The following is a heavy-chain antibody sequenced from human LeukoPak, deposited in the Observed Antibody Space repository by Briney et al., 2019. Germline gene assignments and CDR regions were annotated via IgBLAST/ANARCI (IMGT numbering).Heavy chain of an antibody. V-gene: IGHV4-34*01. CDR2: INHSGST. J-gene: IGHJ4*02. CDR3: ARRDYEEYFDY. Sequence: PSETLSLTCTVSGGSISSYYWSWIRQPPGKGLEWIGEINHSGSTNYNPSLKSRVTISVDTSKNQFSLKLSSVTAADTAVYYCARRDYEEYFDYWGQGTLVTVSS. CDR1: GGSISSYY. D-gene: IGHD4-17*01.